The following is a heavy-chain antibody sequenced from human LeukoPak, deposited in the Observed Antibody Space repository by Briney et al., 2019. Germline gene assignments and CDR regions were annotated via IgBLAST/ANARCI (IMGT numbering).Heavy chain of an antibody. CDR3: ARAVGVYDYVWGSYRYTEETD. J-gene: IGHJ3*01. V-gene: IGHV4-59*01. Sequence: TSETLSLTCTVSGGSISSYYWSWIRQPPGKGLEWIGYIYYSGSTNYNPSLKSRVTISVDTSKNQFSLKLSSVTAADTAVYYCARAVGVYDYVWGSYRYTEETDWGQGTMVTVSS. D-gene: IGHD3-16*02. CDR2: IYYSGST. CDR1: GGSISSYY.